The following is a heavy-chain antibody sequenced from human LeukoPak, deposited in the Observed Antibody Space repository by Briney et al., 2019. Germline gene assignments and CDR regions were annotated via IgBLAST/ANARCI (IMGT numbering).Heavy chain of an antibody. D-gene: IGHD2-15*01. CDR3: ARDLGGGWYFN. V-gene: IGHV3-74*01. CDR1: GFTFKNYA. J-gene: IGHJ4*02. Sequence: GGSLRLSCAASGFTFKNYAMNWVRQTPGKGLVWVSHINSDGSSTNYADSVKGRFTISRDNAKNTLYLQMNSLRAEDTAVYYCARDLGGGWYFNWGQGTLVTVSS. CDR2: INSDGSST.